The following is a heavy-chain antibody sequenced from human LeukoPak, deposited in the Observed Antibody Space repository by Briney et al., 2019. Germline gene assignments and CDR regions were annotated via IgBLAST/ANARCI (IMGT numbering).Heavy chain of an antibody. J-gene: IGHJ5*02. V-gene: IGHV3-7*03. D-gene: IGHD2-2*02. Sequence: GGSLRLSCAASGFTFSSYWMSWVRQAPGKGLERVANIKQDGSEKYYVDSVKGRFTISRDNAKNSLYLQMNSLRAEDTAVYYCARGVGFSGYCSSTSCYTLGWFDPWGQGTLVTVSS. CDR3: ARGVGFSGYCSSTSCYTLGWFDP. CDR2: IKQDGSEK. CDR1: GFTFSSYW.